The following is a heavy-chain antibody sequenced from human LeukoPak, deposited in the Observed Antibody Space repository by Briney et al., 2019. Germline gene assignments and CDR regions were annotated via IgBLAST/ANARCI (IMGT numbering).Heavy chain of an antibody. CDR3: ARRTALKNAFDL. CDR1: GGSIINYF. Sequence: SETLSLTCAVSGGSIINYFWGWIRQPPGKGLEFIGYISDSGNTNYSPSLKSRLTISVDTSKNQFSLRLGSLSAADTAVYYCARRTALKNAFDLWGQGTMATVSS. J-gene: IGHJ3*01. CDR2: ISDSGNT. V-gene: IGHV4-59*08.